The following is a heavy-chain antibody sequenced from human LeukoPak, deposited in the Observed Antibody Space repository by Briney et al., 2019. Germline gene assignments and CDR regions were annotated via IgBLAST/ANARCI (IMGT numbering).Heavy chain of an antibody. D-gene: IGHD3-22*01. V-gene: IGHV3-30-3*01. Sequence: GGSLRLSCAASGFTFSSYAMHWVRQAPGKGLEWVAVISYDRSNKYYADSVKGRFTISRDNAKSSLYLQMNSLRAEDTAVYCARVVNEKINSGYYSDYWGQGTLVTVSA. CDR2: ISYDRSNK. CDR3: ARVVNEKINSGYYSDY. CDR1: GFTFSSYA. J-gene: IGHJ4*02.